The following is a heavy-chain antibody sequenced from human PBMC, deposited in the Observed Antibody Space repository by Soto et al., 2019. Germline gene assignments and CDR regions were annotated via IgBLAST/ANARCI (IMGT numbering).Heavy chain of an antibody. V-gene: IGHV4-39*01. CDR2: MFYSGAT. Sequence: SETLSLTCTVSGGSISDISYCWGWIRQPPGKGLQWIGCMFYSGATYYNPSLKNRVTLSVDTSNNEFSLKLVSVTAPDTAVYYCARHKSGSDWLDPWGQGTLVTVS. D-gene: IGHD2-15*01. CDR3: ARHKSGSDWLDP. CDR1: GGSISDISYC. J-gene: IGHJ5*02.